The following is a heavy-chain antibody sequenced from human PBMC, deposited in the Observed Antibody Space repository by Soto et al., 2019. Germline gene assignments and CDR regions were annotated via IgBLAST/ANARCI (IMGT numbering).Heavy chain of an antibody. CDR3: ARPAGGGKGYCSSTSSQLSFQH. V-gene: IGHV1-69*06. D-gene: IGHD2-2*01. CDR2: IIPIFGTA. CDR1: GGTFSSYA. Sequence: SVKVSCKASGGTFSSYAISWVRQAPGQGLEWMGGIIPIFGTANYAQKFQGRVTITADKSTSTAYMELSSLRSEDTAVYYCARPAGGGKGYCSSTSSQLSFQHWGQGTLVTVSS. J-gene: IGHJ1*01.